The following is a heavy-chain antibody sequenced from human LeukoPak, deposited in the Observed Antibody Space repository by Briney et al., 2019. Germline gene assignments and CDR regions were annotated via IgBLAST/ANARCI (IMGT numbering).Heavy chain of an antibody. Sequence: GESLRLSCAASGFTVSSNYMSWVRQAPGKGLEWVSVIYSGGSTYYADSVKGRSTISRDNSKNTLYLQMNSLRAEDTAVYYCARRYDFWSGSFDYWGQGTLVTVSS. CDR2: IYSGGST. J-gene: IGHJ4*02. D-gene: IGHD3-3*01. CDR3: ARRYDFWSGSFDY. V-gene: IGHV3-66*02. CDR1: GFTVSSNY.